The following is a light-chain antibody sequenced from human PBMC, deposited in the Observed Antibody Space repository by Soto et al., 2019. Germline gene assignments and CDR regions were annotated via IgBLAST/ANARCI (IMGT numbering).Light chain of an antibody. J-gene: IGKJ3*01. CDR3: QQYGGSPGFT. CDR2: GAS. Sequence: EIVLTQSPGTLSLSPGERATLSCRASQTACSNCLAWYQQKPGQAPRLLLSGASNSANGLPHLFSGRGSGTAFSLTISRLEPEDFSVYYCQQYGGSPGFTFGTGTRVDIK. CDR1: QTACSNC. V-gene: IGKV3-20*01.